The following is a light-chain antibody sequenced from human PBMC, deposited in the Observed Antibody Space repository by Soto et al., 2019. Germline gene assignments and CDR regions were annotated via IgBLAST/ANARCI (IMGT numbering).Light chain of an antibody. CDR1: ERVSTN. J-gene: IGKJ5*01. CDR3: QQRHMWPIT. Sequence: DIVMTQSPLTLSVSPGESATLSCRASERVSTNLAWYQQTPGQAPRLLIYSASRRPTDIPVRFSGSGSGAEFTLTISSLQSEDFAIYYCQQRHMWPITFGQGTRL. CDR2: SAS. V-gene: IGKV3-15*01.